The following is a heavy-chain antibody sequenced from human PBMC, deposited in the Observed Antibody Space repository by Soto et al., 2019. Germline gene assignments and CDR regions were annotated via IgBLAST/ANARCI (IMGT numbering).Heavy chain of an antibody. Sequence: PGGSLRLSCAASGFTFSSYAMHWVRQAPGKGLEWVAVISYDGSNKYYADSVKGRFTISRDNSKNTLYLQMNSLRAEDTAVYYCAVVLVSVASNYYYGMLLWCPRTTVTDS. CDR2: ISYDGSNK. CDR3: AVVLVSVASNYYYGMLL. CDR1: GFTFSSYA. V-gene: IGHV3-30-3*01. D-gene: IGHD2-2*01. J-gene: IGHJ6*02.